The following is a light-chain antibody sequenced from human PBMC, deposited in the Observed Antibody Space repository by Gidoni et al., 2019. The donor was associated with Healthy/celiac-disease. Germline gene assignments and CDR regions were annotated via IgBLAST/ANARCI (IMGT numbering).Light chain of an antibody. CDR2: WAS. J-gene: IGKJ4*01. CDR1: QSVLSSSNNKNY. V-gene: IGKV4-1*01. CDR3: QQYYSTPLT. Sequence: DIVMTQSPDSLAVSLGERATIKCKSSQSVLSSSNNKNYLAWYQQKPGQPPKLRIYWASTRESGVPDRFSGSGSGTDFTLTISSLQAEDVAVYYCQQYYSTPLTFGGGTKVEIK.